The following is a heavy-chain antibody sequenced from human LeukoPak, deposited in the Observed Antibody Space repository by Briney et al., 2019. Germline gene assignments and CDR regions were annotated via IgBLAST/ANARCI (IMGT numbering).Heavy chain of an antibody. V-gene: IGHV1-69*04. CDR2: IIPMLNTS. J-gene: IGHJ4*02. CDR3: AREVSGYSSSGTPVG. D-gene: IGHD6-13*01. CDR1: GGTFSTYA. Sequence: SVKVSCKASGGTFSTYAISWVRQAPGQGLEWMGRIIPMLNTSNYAQKFQGRVTITADKSTSTAYMELSSLRSVDSAAYYCAREVSGYSSSGTPVGWGQGTLVTVSS.